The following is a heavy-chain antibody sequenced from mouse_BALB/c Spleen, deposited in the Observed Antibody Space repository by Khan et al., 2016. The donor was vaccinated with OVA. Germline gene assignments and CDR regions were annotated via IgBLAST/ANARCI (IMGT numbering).Heavy chain of an antibody. CDR1: GFTLTSDG. CDR3: AKLRVYYFDS. J-gene: IGHJ2*01. CDR2: IWRDGST. V-gene: IGHV2-3*01. Sequence: QVQLKESGPGLVAPSQSLSITCTVSGFTLTSDGVSWVRQTPGKGLEWLGVIWRDGSTNYHSALRSRLSIRKDNSKSQVFLKLNRLQTDDTATYYCAKLRVYYFDSWGQGTTVTVSS.